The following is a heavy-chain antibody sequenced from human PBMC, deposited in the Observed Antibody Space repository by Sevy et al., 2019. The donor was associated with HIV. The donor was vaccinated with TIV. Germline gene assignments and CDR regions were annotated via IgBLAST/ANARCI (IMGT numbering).Heavy chain of an antibody. J-gene: IGHJ4*02. CDR3: ARDSSGYSVLDY. D-gene: IGHD3-22*01. CDR1: GDSISSGDSY. Sequence: SETLSLSCTVSGDSISSGDSYWSWIRQPPGKGLEWIWYFFYSGNTYYNPSLKSRATISLDTSNNRFSLNLRSVTAADTAVYYCARDSSGYSVLDYWGQGNLVTVSS. V-gene: IGHV4-30-4*01. CDR2: FFYSGNT.